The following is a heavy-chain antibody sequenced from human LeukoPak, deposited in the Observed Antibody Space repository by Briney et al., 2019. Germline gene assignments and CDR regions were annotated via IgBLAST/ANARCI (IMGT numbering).Heavy chain of an antibody. CDR2: ISYDGSNE. CDR3: ARTHSASIAARPGVDY. D-gene: IGHD6-6*01. CDR1: GFTFSSYV. Sequence: PGRSLRLSCAASGFTFSSYVMHWVRQAPGKGLEWVAIISYDGSNEYYADSVKGRFTISRDNSKNTLYLQMNSLRAEDTAVYYCARTHSASIAARPGVDYWGQGTLVTVSS. J-gene: IGHJ4*02. V-gene: IGHV3-30*04.